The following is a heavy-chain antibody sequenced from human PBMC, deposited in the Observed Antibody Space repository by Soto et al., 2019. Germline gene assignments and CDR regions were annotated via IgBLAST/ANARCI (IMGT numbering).Heavy chain of an antibody. CDR1: GGSISSGGYY. CDR3: ARGRLQIGNNWFDP. V-gene: IGHV4-31*03. D-gene: IGHD1-26*01. CDR2: ISYSGST. J-gene: IGHJ5*02. Sequence: PSETLSLTCTVSGGSISSGGYYWSWIRQHPGTGLEWIGHISYSGSTYYNTSLKSRVTISVDASKNQFSLKLSSVTAADTAVYYCARGRLQIGNNWFDPWGQGTPVTVSS.